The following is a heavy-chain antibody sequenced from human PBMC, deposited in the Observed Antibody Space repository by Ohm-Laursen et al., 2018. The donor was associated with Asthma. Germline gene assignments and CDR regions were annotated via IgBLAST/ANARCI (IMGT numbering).Heavy chain of an antibody. V-gene: IGHV3-23*01. J-gene: IGHJ5*02. CDR1: GFTFSSYG. CDR3: GRVYSSSWDP. CDR2: ISGSGGST. Sequence: SLRLSCAASGFTFSSYGMSWVRQAPGKGLEWVSAISGSGGSTYYADSVKGRVTISRDNAKNSLYLQMNSLRADDTAVYYCGRVYSSSWDPRGQGTLVTVSS. D-gene: IGHD6-13*01.